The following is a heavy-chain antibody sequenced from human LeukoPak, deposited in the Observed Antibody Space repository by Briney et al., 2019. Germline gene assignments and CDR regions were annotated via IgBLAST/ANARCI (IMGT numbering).Heavy chain of an antibody. Sequence: GRSLRLSCAASGFTFSTYAMHWVRQAPGKGLEWVAVIWSDSTNKYYADSVRGRFTISRDNSKNTLYPQMSSLRAEDTAMYYCARDRLTTVTTFHFDYWGQGTLVTVSS. CDR3: ARDRLTTVTTFHFDY. J-gene: IGHJ4*02. D-gene: IGHD4-17*01. V-gene: IGHV3-33*01. CDR2: IWSDSTNK. CDR1: GFTFSTYA.